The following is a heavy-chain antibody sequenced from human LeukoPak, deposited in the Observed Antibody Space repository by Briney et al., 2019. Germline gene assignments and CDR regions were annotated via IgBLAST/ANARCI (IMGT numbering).Heavy chain of an antibody. D-gene: IGHD3-9*01. Sequence: GGSLRLSCAASGFIFDDYAMHWVRQAPGKGLEWVSGISWNSGSIGYADSVKGRFTISRDNAKNSLYLQMNSLRAEDTALYYCAKGSSVRYFDWLLSPPDDYWGQGTLVTVSS. V-gene: IGHV3-9*01. CDR3: AKGSSVRYFDWLLSPPDDY. J-gene: IGHJ4*02. CDR1: GFIFDDYA. CDR2: ISWNSGSI.